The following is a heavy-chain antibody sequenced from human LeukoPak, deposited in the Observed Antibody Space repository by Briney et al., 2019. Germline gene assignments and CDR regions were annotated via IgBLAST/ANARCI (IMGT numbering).Heavy chain of an antibody. D-gene: IGHD3-10*01. CDR2: IRYDGSNK. CDR3: AKDLSPAMVRGVSDY. J-gene: IGHJ4*02. V-gene: IGHV3-30*02. CDR1: GFTFSSYG. Sequence: GGSLRLSCAASGFTFSSYGMHWVRQAPGKGLEWVAFIRYDGSNKYYADSVKGRFTISRDNSKNTLYLQMNSLRAEDTAVYYCAKDLSPAMVRGVSDYWGQGTLVTVSS.